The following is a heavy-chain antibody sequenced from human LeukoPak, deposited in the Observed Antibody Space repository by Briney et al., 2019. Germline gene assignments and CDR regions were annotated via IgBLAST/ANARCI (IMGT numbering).Heavy chain of an antibody. CDR1: GYTFTSYY. CDR2: INPSGGST. Sequence: GASVKVSCKASGYTFTSYYMHWVRQAPGQGLEWMGIINPSGGSTSYAQKFQGRVTMTRDTSTSTAYMELSSLRSEDTAVYYCARGLDDFWSEYYTKELDYWGQGTLVTVSS. J-gene: IGHJ4*02. V-gene: IGHV1-46*01. D-gene: IGHD3-3*01. CDR3: ARGLDDFWSEYYTKELDY.